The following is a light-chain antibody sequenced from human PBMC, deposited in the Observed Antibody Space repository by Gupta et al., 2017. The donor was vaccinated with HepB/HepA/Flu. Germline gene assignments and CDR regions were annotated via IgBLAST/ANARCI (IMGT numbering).Light chain of an antibody. CDR3: CSYAGSNTYV. J-gene: IGLJ1*01. CDR2: EVN. CDR1: SSDVGSYNL. V-gene: IGLV2-23*02. Sequence: QSALTQPASVSGSPGQSITISCTGTSSDVGSYNLVSWYQQHPGKAPQLMISEVNKRPSGISNRFSGSKSGNTASLTISGLQAEDEANYYCCSYAGSNTYVFGTGTKVTVL.